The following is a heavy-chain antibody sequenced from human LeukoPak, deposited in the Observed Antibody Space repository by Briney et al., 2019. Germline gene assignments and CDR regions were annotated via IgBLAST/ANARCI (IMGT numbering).Heavy chain of an antibody. CDR1: GITFTNYW. J-gene: IGHJ5*02. D-gene: IGHD6-6*01. V-gene: IGHV3-7*01. CDR2: INEDGSQK. CDR3: ASSSYSSSSS. Sequence: PGGSLRLSCAASGITFTNYWMIWVRQAPGKGLEWVANINEDGSQKYYVGSVEGRFTISRDNAENPVFLQMNSLRAEDTALYYCASSSYSSSSSWGQGTLVTVSS.